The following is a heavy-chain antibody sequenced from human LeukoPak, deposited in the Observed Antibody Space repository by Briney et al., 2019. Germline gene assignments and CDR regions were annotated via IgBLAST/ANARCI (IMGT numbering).Heavy chain of an antibody. V-gene: IGHV3-30*04. Sequence: GGSLRLSCAASGFTFSSYAMHWVRQAPGKGLEWVAVISYDGSNKYYADSVKGRFTISRDDSKNTLYLQMNSLRAEDTAVYYCASLASAEVVTPPDYWGQGTLVTVSS. CDR3: ASLASAEVVTPPDY. CDR2: ISYDGSNK. D-gene: IGHD4-23*01. J-gene: IGHJ4*02. CDR1: GFTFSSYA.